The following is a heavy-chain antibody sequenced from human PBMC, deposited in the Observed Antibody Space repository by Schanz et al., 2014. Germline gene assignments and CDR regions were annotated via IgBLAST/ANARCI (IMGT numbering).Heavy chain of an antibody. D-gene: IGHD3-3*01. Sequence: EVKLVESGGGLVQPGGSLRLSCAASGFTFSSYAMSWVRQAPGKGLEWVSGISDNGISTYYADSVKGRFSISRDNAKNSLYLQMNSLTAEDTAVYYCARGVRIDYWGQGTLVTVSS. CDR1: GFTFSSYA. V-gene: IGHV3-23*04. CDR2: ISDNGIST. J-gene: IGHJ4*02. CDR3: ARGVRIDY.